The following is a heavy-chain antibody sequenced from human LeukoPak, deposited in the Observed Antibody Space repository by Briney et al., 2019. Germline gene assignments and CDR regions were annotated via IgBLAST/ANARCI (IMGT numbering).Heavy chain of an antibody. CDR2: INPNSGGT. CDR3: ERDKDGYNYVPYY. CDR1: GYTFAAYY. J-gene: IGHJ4*02. V-gene: IGHV1-2*02. D-gene: IGHD5-24*01. Sequence: AASVKVSCKASGYTFAAYYIHWLRQAPGQGLEWMGWINPNSGGTNYAQKFQDRVTMTGDTSINTAYMELSRLRSDDTAVYYCERDKDGYNYVPYYWGQGTLVTVSS.